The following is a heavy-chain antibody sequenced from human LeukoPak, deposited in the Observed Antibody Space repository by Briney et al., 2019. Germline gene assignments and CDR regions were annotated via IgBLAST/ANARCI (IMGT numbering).Heavy chain of an antibody. Sequence: SETLSLTCTVSGGSISSGGYYWSWIRQHPGKGLEWIGYIYYNGSTYYNPSLKSRVTISVDTSKNQFSLKLSSVTAADTAVYYCARRRQNWFDPWGQGTLVTVSS. CDR3: ARRRQNWFDP. J-gene: IGHJ5*02. CDR2: IYYNGST. V-gene: IGHV4-31*03. CDR1: GGSISSGGYY.